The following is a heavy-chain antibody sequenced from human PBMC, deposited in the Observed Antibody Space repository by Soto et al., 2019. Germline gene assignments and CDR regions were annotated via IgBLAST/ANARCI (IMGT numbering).Heavy chain of an antibody. Sequence: PSETLSLTCAVYGGSFSGYYWSWIRQPPGKGLEWIGEINHGGSTNYNPSLKSRVTISVDTSKNQFSLKQSSVTAADTAVYYCARGCRSGSYCRFNWFDPWGQGTLVTVSS. J-gene: IGHJ5*02. CDR1: GGSFSGYY. D-gene: IGHD3-10*01. V-gene: IGHV4-34*01. CDR2: INHGGST. CDR3: ARGCRSGSYCRFNWFDP.